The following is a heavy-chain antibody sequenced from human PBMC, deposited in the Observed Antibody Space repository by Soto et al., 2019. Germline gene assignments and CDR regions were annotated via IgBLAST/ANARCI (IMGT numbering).Heavy chain of an antibody. CDR2: ISAYNGNT. CDR1: GYTFTSYG. CDR3: ARAMYYDILTGYYDYYYYGMDV. Sequence: QVQLVQSGAEVKKPGASVKVSCKASGYTFTSYGISWVRQAPGQGLEWMGWISAYNGNTNYAQKLQGRVTMTTDTSTSTAYMELRSLRSDDTAVYYCARAMYYDILTGYYDYYYYGMDVWGQGTTVTVSS. D-gene: IGHD3-9*01. V-gene: IGHV1-18*01. J-gene: IGHJ6*02.